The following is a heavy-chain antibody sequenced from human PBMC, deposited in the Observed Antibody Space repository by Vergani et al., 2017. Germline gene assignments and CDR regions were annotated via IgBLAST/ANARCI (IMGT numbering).Heavy chain of an antibody. CDR1: GYTFTSYY. J-gene: IGHJ6*02. Sequence: VQLVQSGAEVKKPGATVKISCKGSGYTFTSYYMHWVRQAPGQGLEWMGIINPSGGSTSYAQKFQGRVTMTRDTSTSTVYMELSSLRSEDTAVYYCARDGVIAVAGIYYYYGMDVWGQGTTVTVSS. V-gene: IGHV1-46*01. CDR3: ARDGVIAVAGIYYYYGMDV. CDR2: INPSGGST. D-gene: IGHD6-19*01.